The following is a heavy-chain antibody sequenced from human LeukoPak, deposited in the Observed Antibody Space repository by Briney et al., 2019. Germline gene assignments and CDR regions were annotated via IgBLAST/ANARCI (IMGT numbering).Heavy chain of an antibody. CDR2: IIPMFGTS. V-gene: IGHV1-69*05. CDR3: ATYTLSQFWSGYYHFDY. Sequence: SVKVSCEASGGNFISYAVSWVRQAPGQGLEWMGGIIPMFGTSNYAQKFQGRVTITTDESTTTAYMELSSLSSEDTAVYYCATYTLSQFWSGYYHFDYWGQGTLVSVSS. CDR1: GGNFISYA. J-gene: IGHJ4*02. D-gene: IGHD3-3*01.